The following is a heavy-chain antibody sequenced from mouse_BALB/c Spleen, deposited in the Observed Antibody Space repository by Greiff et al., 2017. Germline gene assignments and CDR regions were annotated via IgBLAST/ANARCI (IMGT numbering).Heavy chain of an antibody. CDR3: ARSSWDWYFDV. V-gene: IGHV5-17*02. D-gene: IGHD1-1*01. CDR1: GFTFSSFG. J-gene: IGHJ1*01. CDR2: ISSGSSTI. Sequence: EVQRVESGGGLVQPGGSRKLSCAASGFTFSSFGMHWVRQAPEKGLEWVAYISSGSSTIYYADTVKGRFTISRDNPKNTLFLQMTSLRSEDTAMYYCARSSWDWYFDVWGAGTTVTVSS.